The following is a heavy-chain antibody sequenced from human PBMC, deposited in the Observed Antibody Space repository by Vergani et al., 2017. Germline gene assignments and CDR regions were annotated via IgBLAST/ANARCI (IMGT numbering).Heavy chain of an antibody. Sequence: EVQLVESGGGIVKPGGSLRLSCVASGFSFRNAWMNWVRRTPGKGLEWVGRIKSTFDRGTTDYAAAVKGRFTISRDDSKNTLFLQMNGLKTEDIGVYYCTTDPRYCGDGSGYCLRDHRYYGMDVWGQGTTVTVSS. CDR2: IKSTFDRGTT. CDR1: GFSFRNAW. J-gene: IGHJ6*02. D-gene: IGHD2-21*01. CDR3: TTDPRYCGDGSGYCLRDHRYYGMDV. V-gene: IGHV3-15*07.